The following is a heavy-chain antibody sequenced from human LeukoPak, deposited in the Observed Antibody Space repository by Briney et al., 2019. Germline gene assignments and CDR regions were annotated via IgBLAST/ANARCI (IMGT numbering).Heavy chain of an antibody. J-gene: IGHJ4*02. V-gene: IGHV1-18*01. CDR3: ARVLAYYDSSGPFDY. CDR1: GGTFSSYA. CDR2: ISAYNGNT. Sequence: ASVKVSCKASGGTFSSYAISWVRQAPGQGLEWMGWISAYNGNTNYAQKLQGRVTMTTDTSTSTAYMELRSLRSDDTAVYYCARVLAYYDSSGPFDYWGQGTLVTVSS. D-gene: IGHD3-22*01.